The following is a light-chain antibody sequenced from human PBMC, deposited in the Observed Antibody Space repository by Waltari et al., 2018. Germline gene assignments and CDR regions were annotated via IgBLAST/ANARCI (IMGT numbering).Light chain of an antibody. CDR1: SSNVGNNS. CDR2: DNN. Sequence: QSVLTQPPSVSAAPGQKVTISCSGSSSNVGNNSVSWYQQIPEAAPKLLIYDNNQRPSGIPDRFSASKAGTSATLGITGLQSGDEADYYCIAWDSSLSAGVFGGGTKLTVL. CDR3: IAWDSSLSAGV. J-gene: IGLJ3*02. V-gene: IGLV1-51*01.